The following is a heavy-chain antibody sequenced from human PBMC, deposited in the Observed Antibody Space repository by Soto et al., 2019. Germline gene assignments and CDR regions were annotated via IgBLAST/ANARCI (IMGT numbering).Heavy chain of an antibody. CDR1: GYTFNTYG. J-gene: IGHJ5*02. CDR3: ARDPHEFWTSYWFDP. Sequence: ASVKVSCKASGYTFNTYGINWVRQAPGQGLELMGWISAYDGKTTYAEKFQGRVTLTTDTSTSTAYMELRSLRSDDTAIYYCARDPHEFWTSYWFDPWGQGTPVTV. V-gene: IGHV1-18*01. CDR2: ISAYDGKT. D-gene: IGHD3-3*01.